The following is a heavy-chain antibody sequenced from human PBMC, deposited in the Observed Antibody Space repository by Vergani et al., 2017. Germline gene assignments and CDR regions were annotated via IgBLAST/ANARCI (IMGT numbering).Heavy chain of an antibody. CDR3: ARGGNEKRVDS. J-gene: IGHJ5*01. CDR2: IWYDGSNK. D-gene: IGHD1-1*01. V-gene: IGHV3-33*01. CDR1: GFTFSSHG. Sequence: QVHLVESEGGVVQPGRSLTLSCVASGFTFSSHGMHWVRQAPGKGLEWVAVIWYDGSNKYYGDSVKGRFTISRDNSKNTVYLQMNSLRVEDTAVYYCARGGNEKRVDSWGQGTLVTVSS.